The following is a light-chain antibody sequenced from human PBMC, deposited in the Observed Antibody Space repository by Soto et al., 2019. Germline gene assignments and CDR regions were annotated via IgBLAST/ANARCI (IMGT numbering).Light chain of an antibody. J-gene: IGKJ1*01. CDR3: QQYCSTPRT. CDR2: GAS. V-gene: IGKV3-20*01. Sequence: EIVMTQSPATLSVSPGERATLSCRASESVSIYLTWYQQKPGQAPTLLIYGASTRPTGIPDRFSGSGSGTDFTLTISRLEPEDFAVYYCQQYCSTPRTFGQGTKVDIK. CDR1: ESVSIY.